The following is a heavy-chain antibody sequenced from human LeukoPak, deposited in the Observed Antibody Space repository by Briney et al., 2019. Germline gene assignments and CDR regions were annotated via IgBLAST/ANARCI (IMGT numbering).Heavy chain of an antibody. CDR1: GESFSGYY. Sequence: SETLSLTCAVYGESFSGYYWSWIRQPPGKGLEWIGEINHSGSINYNPSLKSRVTISVDTSKNQFSLKLSSVTAADTAVYYCARRKGLLWFGELLYAPFDYWGQGTLVTVSS. J-gene: IGHJ4*02. D-gene: IGHD3-10*01. CDR3: ARRKGLLWFGELLYAPFDY. V-gene: IGHV4-34*01. CDR2: INHSGSI.